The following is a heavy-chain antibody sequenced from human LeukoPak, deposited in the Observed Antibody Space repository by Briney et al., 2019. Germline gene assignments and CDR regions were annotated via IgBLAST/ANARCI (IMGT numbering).Heavy chain of an antibody. J-gene: IGHJ4*02. CDR2: ISSSSSYI. CDR3: ARDTVAVAGGFDY. V-gene: IGHV3-21*01. Sequence: PGGSLRLSCAASGFTFSSYSMNWVRQAPGKGLEWVSSISSSSSYIYYADSVKGRFTISRDNAKNSLYLQVNRLRGEDTAVYYCARDTVAVAGGFDYWGQGTLVTVSS. D-gene: IGHD6-19*01. CDR1: GFTFSSYS.